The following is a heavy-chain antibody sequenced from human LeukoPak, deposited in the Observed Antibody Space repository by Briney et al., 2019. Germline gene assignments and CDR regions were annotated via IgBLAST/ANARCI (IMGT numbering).Heavy chain of an antibody. J-gene: IGHJ3*02. V-gene: IGHV1-46*01. D-gene: IGHD1-20*01. CDR3: ARDGITGTEEKALDI. CDR1: GYTFTSYY. Sequence: GASVKVSCKASGYTFTSYYMHWVRQAPGQGPEWMGIIKPSGGGTSYAQKFQGRVTMTRDTPTSTAYMELRSLRSDDTAVYYCARDGITGTEEKALDIWGQGTMVTVSS. CDR2: IKPSGGGT.